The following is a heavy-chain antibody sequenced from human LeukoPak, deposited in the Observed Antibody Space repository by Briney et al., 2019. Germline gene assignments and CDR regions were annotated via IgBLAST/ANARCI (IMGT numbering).Heavy chain of an antibody. CDR1: GYTFTGYY. J-gene: IGHJ5*02. D-gene: IGHD6-19*01. CDR3: ARETYSSGWYGWFDP. Sequence: ASVKVSCKASGYTFTGYYMHWVRQAPGQGLEWMGWINPNSGGTNYAQKFQGRVTMTRDTSISTAYMELRSLRSDDTAVYYCARETYSSGWYGWFDPWGQGTLVTVSS. CDR2: INPNSGGT. V-gene: IGHV1-2*02.